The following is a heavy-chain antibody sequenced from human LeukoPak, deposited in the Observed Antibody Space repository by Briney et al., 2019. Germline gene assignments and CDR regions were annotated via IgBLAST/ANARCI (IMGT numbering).Heavy chain of an antibody. CDR3: ARRVATIDY. J-gene: IGHJ4*02. V-gene: IGHV4-38-2*02. D-gene: IGHD5-12*01. CDR2: IYYSGST. CDR1: GYSISSGYY. Sequence: SETLSLTCTVSGYSISSGYYWGWIRQPPGKGLEWIGSIYYSGSTYYNPSLKSRVTISVDTSKNQFSLKLSSVTAADTAVYYCARRVATIDYWGQGTLVTVSS.